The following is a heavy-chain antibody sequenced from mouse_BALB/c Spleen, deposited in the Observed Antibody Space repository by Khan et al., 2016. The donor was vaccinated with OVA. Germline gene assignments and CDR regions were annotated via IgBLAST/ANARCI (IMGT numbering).Heavy chain of an antibody. D-gene: IGHD1-2*01. J-gene: IGHJ2*01. CDR3: ARTARIKY. Sequence: EVQLQESGPGLVKPSQSLSLTCTVTGYSITSGYGWNWIRPFPGNKLEWMGYISYSGSTNYNPSLKSRISITRDTSKKQFLLQLNSVTTEYTATYYCARTARIKYWGQGTTLTVSS. CDR1: GYSITSGYG. V-gene: IGHV3-2*02. CDR2: ISYSGST.